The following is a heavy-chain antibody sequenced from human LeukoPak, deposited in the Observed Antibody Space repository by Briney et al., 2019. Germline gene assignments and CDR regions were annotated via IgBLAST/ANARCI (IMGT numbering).Heavy chain of an antibody. J-gene: IGHJ3*02. Sequence: GGSLRLSCAASGFSLDDYAMHWVRQAPGKGLEWVSGISWNSGSRGYADSVKGRFTISRDNAKNSLFLQMNSLRPEDTALYYCAKDIFAFITTVPNAFDIWGQGTMVTVSS. CDR2: ISWNSGSR. V-gene: IGHV3-9*01. D-gene: IGHD3-22*01. CDR3: AKDIFAFITTVPNAFDI. CDR1: GFSLDDYA.